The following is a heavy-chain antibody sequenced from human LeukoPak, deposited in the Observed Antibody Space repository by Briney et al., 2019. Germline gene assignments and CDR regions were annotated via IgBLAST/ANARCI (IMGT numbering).Heavy chain of an antibody. CDR2: INPSGGST. V-gene: IGHV1-46*01. D-gene: IGHD2-2*01. Sequence: ASVKVSCKASGYTFTSYYMHWVRQAPGQGLEWMGIINPSGGSTSYAQKFQGRVTMTRDTSTSTVYMELSSLRSEDTAVYYCARQSYCSSTSCYAGDYWGQGTLVTVSS. J-gene: IGHJ4*02. CDR3: ARQSYCSSTSCYAGDY. CDR1: GYTFTSYY.